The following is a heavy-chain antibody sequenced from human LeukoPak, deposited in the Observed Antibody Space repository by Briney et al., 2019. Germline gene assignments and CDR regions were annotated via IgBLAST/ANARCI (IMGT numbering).Heavy chain of an antibody. CDR3: ARHIAMVRGGFDP. J-gene: IGHJ5*02. CDR1: RGSIKSSDFF. CDR2: VHYTGTT. Sequence: SETLSLTCTVSRGSIKSSDFFWGWIPQPPGKGLEWIGTVHYTGTTYYNPSLNSRLTIFADTSKNQFSLTLTPVTAADTAVYYCARHIAMVRGGFDPWGQGTLVTVSS. V-gene: IGHV4-39*01. D-gene: IGHD3-10*01.